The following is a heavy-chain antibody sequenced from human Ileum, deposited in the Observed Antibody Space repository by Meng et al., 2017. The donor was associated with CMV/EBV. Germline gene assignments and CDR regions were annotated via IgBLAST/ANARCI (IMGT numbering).Heavy chain of an antibody. Sequence: GQWQESGPGLVKPSQPLSLTCTVSGASITSDNFHWSWTREPPGKGLEWIGYINYRGTTYYNPSLKSRLTISVDTSNNQFSLILSSVTAADTALYYCARAISGHYYVPWGQGTLVTVSS. V-gene: IGHV4-30-4*08. J-gene: IGHJ1*01. D-gene: IGHD3-22*01. CDR1: GASITSDNFH. CDR3: ARAISGHYYVP. CDR2: INYRGTT.